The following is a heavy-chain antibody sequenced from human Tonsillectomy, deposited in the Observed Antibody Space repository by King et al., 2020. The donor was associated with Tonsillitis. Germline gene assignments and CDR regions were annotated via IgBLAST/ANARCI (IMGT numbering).Heavy chain of an antibody. CDR3: ARGPDTAMIDTPSS. CDR1: GFTVSTNY. J-gene: IGHJ5*02. Sequence: VQLVESGGGLVQPGGSLRLSCAASGFTVSTNYMSWVRQAPGKGLEWVSVIYSGGSTYYADSVKGRFTISRDNSKNTLYLQMNSLRAEDTAVYYCARGPDTAMIDTPSSWGQGTLVTVSS. D-gene: IGHD5-18*01. CDR2: IYSGGST. V-gene: IGHV3-66*01.